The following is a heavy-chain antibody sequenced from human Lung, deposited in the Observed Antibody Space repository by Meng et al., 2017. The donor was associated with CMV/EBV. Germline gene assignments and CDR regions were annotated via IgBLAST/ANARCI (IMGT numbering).Heavy chain of an antibody. Sequence: GGSLRLSCAASGFTFSSYWMSWVRQAPGKGLEWVANIKQDGSEKYYVDSVKGRFTISRDNAKNLLYLQMNSLRAEDTAVYYCARDYGGYPNGFDDWGQGTLVTVSS. V-gene: IGHV3-7*01. CDR1: GFTFSSYW. CDR3: ARDYGGYPNGFDD. CDR2: IKQDGSEK. J-gene: IGHJ4*02. D-gene: IGHD2-15*01.